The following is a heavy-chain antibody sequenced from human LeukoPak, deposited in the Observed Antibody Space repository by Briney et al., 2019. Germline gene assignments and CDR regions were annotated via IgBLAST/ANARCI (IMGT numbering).Heavy chain of an antibody. V-gene: IGHV4-30-4*01. CDR2: ISYSGST. J-gene: IGHJ5*02. D-gene: IGHD4-17*01. Sequence: SETLSLTCTVSVGSLSSGDYYWSWIRQPPGKGLKWIGYISYSGSTYYNPSLKSRVTISVDTSKNQFSLDLSSMTAADTAVYYCARVGSDYGDHAGRLGWFDPWGQGTLVTVSS. CDR3: ARVGSDYGDHAGRLGWFDP. CDR1: VGSLSSGDYY.